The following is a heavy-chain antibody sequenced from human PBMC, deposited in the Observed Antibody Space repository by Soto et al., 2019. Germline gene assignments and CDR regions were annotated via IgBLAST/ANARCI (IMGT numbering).Heavy chain of an antibody. CDR1: GYSFTSYW. V-gene: IGHV5-51*01. CDR2: IYPGDSDT. CDR3: ARLDLAAAAGSGGGYYFDY. J-gene: IGHJ4*02. Sequence: GESLKISCKGSGYSFTSYWIGWVRQMPGKGLEWMGIIYPGDSDTRYSPSFQGQVTISADKSISTAYLQWSSLKASDTAMYYCARLDLAAAAGSGGGYYFDYWGQGTLVTVSS. D-gene: IGHD6-13*01.